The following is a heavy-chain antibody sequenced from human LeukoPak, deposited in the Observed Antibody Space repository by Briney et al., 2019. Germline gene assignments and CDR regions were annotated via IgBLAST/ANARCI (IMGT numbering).Heavy chain of an antibody. CDR1: GGSFSGYY. Sequence: PSETLSLTCAVYGGSFSGYYWSWIRQPPGKGLEWIGSIYHSGSTYYNPSLKSRVTISVDTSKNQFSLKLSPVTAADTAVYYCARVGRYYYYMDVWGKGTTVTVSS. V-gene: IGHV4-34*01. J-gene: IGHJ6*03. CDR3: ARVGRYYYYMDV. D-gene: IGHD1-26*01. CDR2: IYHSGST.